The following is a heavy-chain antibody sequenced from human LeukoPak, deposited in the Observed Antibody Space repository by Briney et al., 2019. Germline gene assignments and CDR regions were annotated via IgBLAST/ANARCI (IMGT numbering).Heavy chain of an antibody. CDR2: INHSGST. Sequence: SETLSLTCAVHGWSFSGYYWTWIRQSPGKGLEWIGEINHSGSTSYNPSLKSRVTISVDTSKNQFSLKLSSVTAADTAVYYCARQKYGRPGIVGATDYWGQGTLVTVSS. CDR3: ARQKYGRPGIVGATDY. V-gene: IGHV4-34*01. D-gene: IGHD1-26*01. CDR1: GWSFSGYY. J-gene: IGHJ4*02.